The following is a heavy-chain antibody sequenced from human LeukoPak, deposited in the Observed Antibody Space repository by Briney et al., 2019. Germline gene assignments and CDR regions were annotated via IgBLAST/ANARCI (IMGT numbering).Heavy chain of an antibody. V-gene: IGHV1-18*01. CDR1: GYTFTSYG. CDR3: ARDSSIAAAGPDYYYYYGMDV. D-gene: IGHD6-13*01. J-gene: IGHJ6*02. CDR2: ISAYNGNT. Sequence: ASVKVSCKASGYTFTSYGISWVRQAPGQGLEWMGWISAYNGNTNYAQKLQGRVTMTTDTSTSTAYMELRSPRSDDTAVYYCARDSSIAAAGPDYYYYYGMDVWGQGTTVTVSS.